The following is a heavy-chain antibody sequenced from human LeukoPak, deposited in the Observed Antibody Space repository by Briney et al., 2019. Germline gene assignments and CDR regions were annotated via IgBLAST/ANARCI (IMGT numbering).Heavy chain of an antibody. D-gene: IGHD1-26*01. V-gene: IGHV3-66*01. CDR1: GFTVSSNY. J-gene: IGHJ6*03. Sequence: GGSLRLSRAASGFTVSSNYMTWVRQAPGKGLEWISVINSGGRPSYADSVKGRFTISRDNSKNTLYLQMNSLRAEDTAVYYCARGVGATDLYYYYYMDVWGKGATVTVSS. CDR2: INSGGRP. CDR3: ARGVGATDLYYYYYMDV.